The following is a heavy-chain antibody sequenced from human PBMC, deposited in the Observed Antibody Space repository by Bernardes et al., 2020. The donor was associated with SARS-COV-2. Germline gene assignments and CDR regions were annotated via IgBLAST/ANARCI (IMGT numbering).Heavy chain of an antibody. Sequence: SETLSLTCAVDTDSFSDYFWNWVRQPPGKGLEWIGQINHSGSTNYNPSLKSRFTISVDTSKNQFSLKLTSVTAADTAVYYCARGGIVTGYYQGRVFRGYYGMDVWGQGTTVTVSS. CDR1: TDSFSDYF. CDR3: ARGGIVTGYYQGRVFRGYYGMDV. CDR2: INHSGST. D-gene: IGHD3-9*01. V-gene: IGHV4-34*01. J-gene: IGHJ6*02.